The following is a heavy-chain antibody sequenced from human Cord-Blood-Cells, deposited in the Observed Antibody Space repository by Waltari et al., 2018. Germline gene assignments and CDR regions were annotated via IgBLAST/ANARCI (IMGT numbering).Heavy chain of an antibody. Sequence: EVQLVESGGGLIQPGGSLRRSCSCPGFTFSSNYMRWVRQAPGKGLEWVSVIYSGGSTYYADSVKGRFTISRDNSKNTLYLQMNSLRAEDTAVYYCARDTVRGIVYWGQGTLVTVSS. CDR1: GFTFSSNY. D-gene: IGHD1-26*01. J-gene: IGHJ4*02. CDR3: ARDTVRGIVY. V-gene: IGHV3-53*01. CDR2: IYSGGST.